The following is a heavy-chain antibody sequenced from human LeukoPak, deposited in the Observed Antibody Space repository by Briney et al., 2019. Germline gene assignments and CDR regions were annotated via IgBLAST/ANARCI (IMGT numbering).Heavy chain of an antibody. CDR2: ISGSGGST. Sequence: GGSLRLSCAASGFTFSSYAMGWVRQAPGKGLEWVSAISGSGGSTFYADSVKGRFTISRDNSKNTVYLQMNSLRAEDTAVYYCAKDLLGYSGYGYFLDYWGQGTLVTVSS. J-gene: IGHJ4*02. CDR3: AKDLLGYSGYGYFLDY. CDR1: GFTFSSYA. V-gene: IGHV3-23*01. D-gene: IGHD5-12*01.